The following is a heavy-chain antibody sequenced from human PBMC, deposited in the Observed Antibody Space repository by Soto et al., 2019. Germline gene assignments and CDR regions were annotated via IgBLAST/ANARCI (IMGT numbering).Heavy chain of an antibody. CDR1: GGTFSSRA. CDR2: IIPVFGRV. CDR3: ANSRGGTFLGYHGMDI. Sequence: QVQLVQFGPEVKKTGTSVKVSCKASGGTFSSRAISWVRQAPGQGLEWMGGIIPVFGRVNYAEKFQDRVTITAGESTGTVDMELSSLRSEDTALYYCANSRGGTFLGYHGMDIWGQGTTVSVSS. J-gene: IGHJ6*02. D-gene: IGHD3-16*01. V-gene: IGHV1-69*01.